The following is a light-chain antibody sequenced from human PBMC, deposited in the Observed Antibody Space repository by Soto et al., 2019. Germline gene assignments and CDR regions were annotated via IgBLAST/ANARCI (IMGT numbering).Light chain of an antibody. CDR1: QSVRIY. V-gene: IGKV3-11*01. CDR2: DTS. Sequence: EIVLTQSPATPSLSPGERVTLSCRASQSVRIYLAWYQHKPGQAPRLLIYDTSNRATGIPARFSGSGSGTDFTLTISSLEPEDFAVYYCQQRSDWPWTFGQGTKV. J-gene: IGKJ1*01. CDR3: QQRSDWPWT.